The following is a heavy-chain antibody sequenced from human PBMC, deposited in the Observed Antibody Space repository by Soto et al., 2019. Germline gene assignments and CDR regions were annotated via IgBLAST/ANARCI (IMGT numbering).Heavy chain of an antibody. CDR2: MNPNSGNT. CDR3: ARDLGGWPDY. CDR1: GYTFTSYD. D-gene: IGHD2-15*01. Sequence: ASVKVSCKDSGYTFTSYDINWVRQATGQGLEWMGWMNPNSGNTGYSQKFQGRVTITRDTSASTAYMELSSLRSEDTAVYYCARDLGGWPDYWGQGTLVTVSS. V-gene: IGHV1-8*01. J-gene: IGHJ4*02.